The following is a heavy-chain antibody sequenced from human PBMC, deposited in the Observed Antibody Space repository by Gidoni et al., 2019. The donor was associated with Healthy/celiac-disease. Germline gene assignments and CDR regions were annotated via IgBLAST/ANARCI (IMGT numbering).Heavy chain of an antibody. Sequence: QVQLQESGPGLVKPSETLSLTCTVSGGSISSSYWSWIRQPPGKGLEWIGYIYYSGSTNYNPSLKSRVTISVDTSKNQFSLKLSSVTAADTAVYYCARFLPRGFDPLASTPFGNHFDYWGQGTLVTVSS. V-gene: IGHV4-59*01. CDR2: IYYSGST. D-gene: IGHD3-10*01. CDR3: ARFLPRGFDPLASTPFGNHFDY. J-gene: IGHJ4*02. CDR1: GGSISSSY.